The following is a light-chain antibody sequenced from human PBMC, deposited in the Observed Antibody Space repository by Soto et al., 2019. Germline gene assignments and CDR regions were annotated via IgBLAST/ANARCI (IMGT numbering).Light chain of an antibody. CDR1: QSVSRW. Sequence: DVQMTQSPSTLSASVGDRVTVTCRASQSVSRWVAWYQQKVGKAPKLLIFDASSLESGVPSRFSGSGSGTEFTLTISSLHPDDAATYYCQQSHNFVPPTFGEGTKVEIK. CDR3: QQSHNFVPPT. J-gene: IGKJ4*01. V-gene: IGKV1-5*01. CDR2: DAS.